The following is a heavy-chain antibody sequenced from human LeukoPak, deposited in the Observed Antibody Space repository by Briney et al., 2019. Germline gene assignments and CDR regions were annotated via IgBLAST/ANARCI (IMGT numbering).Heavy chain of an antibody. CDR2: INPNSGGT. Sequence: ASVKVSCKASGYTFTGYYIHWVRQAPGQGLEWMGWINPNSGGTNYAQKFQGRVTMTRDTSISTAYMELSRLRSDDTAVYYCARGLLEWLFIGPTGSQRPHNWFDPWGQGTLVTVS. CDR1: GYTFTGYY. D-gene: IGHD3-3*01. J-gene: IGHJ5*02. V-gene: IGHV1-2*02. CDR3: ARGLLEWLFIGPTGSQRPHNWFDP.